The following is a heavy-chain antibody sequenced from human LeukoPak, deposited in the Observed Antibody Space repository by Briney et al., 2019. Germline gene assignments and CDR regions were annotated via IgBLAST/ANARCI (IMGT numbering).Heavy chain of an antibody. D-gene: IGHD6-13*01. CDR1: GGSFSGYY. J-gene: IGHJ4*02. CDR3: ARGIAAAVDY. CDR2: INHSGST. V-gene: IGHV4-34*01. Sequence: SETLSLTCAVYGGSFSGYYWSWIRQPPGKGLEWIGEINHSGSTNYNPSLKSRVTISVDTSKNQFSLKLSSVTAADTAVYYCARGIAAAVDYWGQGTLVTVSS.